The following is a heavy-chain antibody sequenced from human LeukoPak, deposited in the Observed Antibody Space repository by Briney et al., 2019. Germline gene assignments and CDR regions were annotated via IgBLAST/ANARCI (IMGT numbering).Heavy chain of an antibody. D-gene: IGHD6-13*01. CDR2: INPNSGGT. V-gene: IGHV1-2*02. CDR1: GYTFTGYY. Sequence: EASVKVSCKASGYTFTGYYMHWVRQAPGQGLEWMGWINPNSGGTNYAQKFQGRVTMTRDTSISTAYMELGSLRSDDTAVYYCATNSLYSSSWYGYFDYWGQGTLVTVSS. CDR3: ATNSLYSSSWYGYFDY. J-gene: IGHJ4*02.